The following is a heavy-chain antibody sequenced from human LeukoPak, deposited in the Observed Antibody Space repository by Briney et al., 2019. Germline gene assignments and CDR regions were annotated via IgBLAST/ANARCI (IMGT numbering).Heavy chain of an antibody. V-gene: IGHV3-23*01. J-gene: IGHJ4*02. D-gene: IGHD5-12*01. Sequence: GGSLRLSCVGSGFTFTNYGLNWVRQAPGKGLEWVSAIGYSNEATFYADSVKGRFTISRDTSTKNVLYLQMNGLTAEDSALYYCAKESGYAKPFDYWGRGTLVTVSS. CDR1: GFTFTNYG. CDR2: IGYSNEAT. CDR3: AKESGYAKPFDY.